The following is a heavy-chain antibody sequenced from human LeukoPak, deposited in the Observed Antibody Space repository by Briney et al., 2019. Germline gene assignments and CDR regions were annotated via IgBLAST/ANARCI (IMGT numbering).Heavy chain of an antibody. CDR1: GFTFSSYA. V-gene: IGHV3-74*01. CDR2: INGDGSTT. J-gene: IGHJ4*02. CDR3: ARGPVPQPKYYFDY. Sequence: GGSLRLSCAASGFTFSSYAMTWARQAPGKGLVWVSRINGDGSTTTYADSVKGRFTISRDNAKNTLYLQMNSLRAEDTAVYYCARGPVPQPKYYFDYWGQGTLVTVSS. D-gene: IGHD4-17*01.